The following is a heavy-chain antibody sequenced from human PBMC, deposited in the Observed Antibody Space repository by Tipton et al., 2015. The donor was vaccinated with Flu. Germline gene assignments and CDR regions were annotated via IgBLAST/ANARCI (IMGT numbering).Heavy chain of an antibody. Sequence: TLSLTCTVSGGSISSSSYYWGWIRQPPGKGLEWIGSIYYSGSTNYNPSLKSRVTISVDTSKNQFSLKLSSVTAADTAVYYCARSSIRPRPWYFDYWGQGTLITVSS. CDR1: GGSISSSSYY. CDR3: ARSSIRPRPWYFDY. CDR2: IYYSGST. J-gene: IGHJ4*02. D-gene: IGHD6-6*01. V-gene: IGHV4-39*07.